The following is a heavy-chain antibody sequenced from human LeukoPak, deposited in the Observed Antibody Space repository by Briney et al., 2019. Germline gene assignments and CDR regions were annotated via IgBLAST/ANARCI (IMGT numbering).Heavy chain of an antibody. CDR2: SDPEDGET. D-gene: IGHD2-2*01. Sequence: ASVKVSCKVSGYTLTELSMHWVRQAPGKGLEWMGGSDPEDGETIYAQKFQGRVTMTEDTSTDTAYMELSSLRSEDTAVYYCATPSGVPAALNFDYWGQGTLVTVSS. CDR3: ATPSGVPAALNFDY. J-gene: IGHJ4*02. CDR1: GYTLTELS. V-gene: IGHV1-24*01.